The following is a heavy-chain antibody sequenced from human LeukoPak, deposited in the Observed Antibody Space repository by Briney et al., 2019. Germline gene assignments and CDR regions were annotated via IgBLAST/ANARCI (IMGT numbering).Heavy chain of an antibody. V-gene: IGHV1-18*01. Sequence: GASVKVSCKASGYTFTSYGISWVRQAPGQGLEWMGWISAYNGNTNYAQKLQGRVTMTSDTSTSTAYMELRSLRSDDTAVYYCARYGLRFFLSAVDPWGQGTLVTVSS. CDR2: ISAYNGNT. D-gene: IGHD3-3*01. J-gene: IGHJ5*02. CDR1: GYTFTSYG. CDR3: ARYGLRFFLSAVDP.